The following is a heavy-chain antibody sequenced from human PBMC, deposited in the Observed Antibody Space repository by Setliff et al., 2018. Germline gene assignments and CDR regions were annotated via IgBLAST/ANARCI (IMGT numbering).Heavy chain of an antibody. CDR3: ARDFRYSSSWYWPRDYYYYYMDV. D-gene: IGHD6-13*01. CDR1: GGSITTTSYY. CDR2: FYYLGSP. Sequence: PSETLSLTCTVSGGSITTTSYYWGWVRQPPGKGLEWIGTFYYLGSPFYNPSLKSRVTISIDKSNNQFSLKLTSMTAADTAVYYCARDFRYSSSWYWPRDYYYYYMDVWGKGTTVTVSS. V-gene: IGHV4-39*07. J-gene: IGHJ6*03.